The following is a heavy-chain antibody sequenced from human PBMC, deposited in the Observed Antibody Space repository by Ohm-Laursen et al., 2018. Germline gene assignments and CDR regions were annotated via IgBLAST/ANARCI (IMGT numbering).Heavy chain of an antibody. CDR1: GSTFSDYY. V-gene: IGHV3-11*04. D-gene: IGHD5-24*01. CDR2: ISSSGSTI. Sequence: SLRLSCAATGSTFSDYYMSWIRQAPGQGLEWVSYISSSGSTIYYADSVKGRFTISRDNAKNSLYLQMNSLRAEDTAVYYCARALEYYYYGMDVWGQGTTVTVSS. CDR3: ARALEYYYYGMDV. J-gene: IGHJ6*02.